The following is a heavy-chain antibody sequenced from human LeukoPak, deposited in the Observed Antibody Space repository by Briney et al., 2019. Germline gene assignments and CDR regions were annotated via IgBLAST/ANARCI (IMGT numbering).Heavy chain of an antibody. CDR3: AKDRDYGDGTNWFDP. J-gene: IGHJ5*02. CDR1: GFTFSSYG. Sequence: PGGSLRLSCAASGFTFSSYGMSWVRQAPGKGLEWVSAISGSGGSTYYADSVKGRFTISRDNSKNTLYLQMNSLRAEDTAVYYCAKDRDYGDGTNWFDPWGQGTLVTGSS. D-gene: IGHD4-17*01. V-gene: IGHV3-23*01. CDR2: ISGSGGST.